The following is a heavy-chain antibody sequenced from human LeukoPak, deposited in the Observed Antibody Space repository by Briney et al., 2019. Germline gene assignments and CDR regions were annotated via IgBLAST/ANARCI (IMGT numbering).Heavy chain of an antibody. J-gene: IGHJ4*02. CDR1: GGTFSSYA. V-gene: IGHV1-69*13. D-gene: IGHD5-12*01. CDR2: IIPIFGTA. Sequence: GASVKVSCKASGGTFSSYAISWVRQAPGQGLEWMGGIIPIFGTANYAQKFQGRVTITADESTSTAYMELSSLRSEDTAVCYCATGRGYDYFTYWGQGTLVTVSS. CDR3: ATGRGYDYFTY.